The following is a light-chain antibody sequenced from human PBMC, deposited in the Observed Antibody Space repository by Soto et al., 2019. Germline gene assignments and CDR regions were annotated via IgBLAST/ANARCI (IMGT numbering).Light chain of an antibody. J-gene: IGKJ5*01. CDR2: AAS. CDR1: QGVDSW. V-gene: IGKV1D-16*01. CDR3: QQYKTYPIT. Sequence: DVQMTQSPSSLSASVGDRVTITCRASQGVDSWLAWYQQKAEKAPKSLIYAASSLHSGVPSRFSGSGSGTDFTLTISSLQPEDFGIYYCQQYKTYPITFGQGTRLEIK.